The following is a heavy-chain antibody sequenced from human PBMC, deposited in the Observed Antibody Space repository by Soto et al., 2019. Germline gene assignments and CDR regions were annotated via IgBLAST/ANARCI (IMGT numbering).Heavy chain of an antibody. CDR3: ARGSYGGNPHY. CDR2: INPSGGST. Sequence: ASVKVSCKASGYTFISYHMHWVRQAPGQGLEWMGIINPSGGSTSYAQKFQGRVTMTRDTSTSTVYMELTSLRSEDTAVYYCARGSYGGNPHYWGQGTLVTVSS. CDR1: GYTFISYH. D-gene: IGHD4-17*01. J-gene: IGHJ4*02. V-gene: IGHV1-46*01.